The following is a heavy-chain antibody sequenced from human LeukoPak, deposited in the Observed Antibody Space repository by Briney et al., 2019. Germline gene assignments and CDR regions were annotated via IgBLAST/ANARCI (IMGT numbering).Heavy chain of an antibody. J-gene: IGHJ6*02. Sequence: NPSQTLSLTCAVSGGSISSDGYSWSWIRQPPGKGLEWIGYIYHSGSTYYNPSLKSRVTISVDRSKNQFSLKLSSVTAADTAVYYCARVRLINWYYYGMDVWGQGTTVTVSS. CDR1: GGSISSDGYS. V-gene: IGHV4-30-2*01. D-gene: IGHD1-1*01. CDR2: IYHSGST. CDR3: ARVRLINWYYYGMDV.